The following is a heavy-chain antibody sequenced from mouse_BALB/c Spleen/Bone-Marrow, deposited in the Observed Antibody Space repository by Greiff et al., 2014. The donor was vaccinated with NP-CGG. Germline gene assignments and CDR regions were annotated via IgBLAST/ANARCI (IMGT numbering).Heavy chain of an antibody. J-gene: IGHJ1*01. CDR3: ARSLYGYDWYFDV. V-gene: IGHV1-14*01. CDR1: GYTFTSYV. D-gene: IGHD2-2*01. Sequence: VQLQQSGPELVKPGASVKMSCKASGYTFTSYVMHWVKQKPGQGLEWIGNINPYNDGTKYNEKFKGKATLTSDKSSSTAFMELGSLTSEDSAVYYCARSLYGYDWYFDVWGAGTTVTVSS. CDR2: INPYNDGT.